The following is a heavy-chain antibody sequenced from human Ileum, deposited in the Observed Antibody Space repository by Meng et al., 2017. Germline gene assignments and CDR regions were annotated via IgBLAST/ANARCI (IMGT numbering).Heavy chain of an antibody. V-gene: IGHV6-1*01. J-gene: IGHJ5*02. CDR2: TYYTSKWNN. D-gene: IGHD3-3*01. CDR1: GVHVPRSNTA. CDR3: ARGFWKSGFDS. Sequence: QVQTQLSTSGLVTPSPTTSLTCATSGVHVPRSNTAWNWIRQSPSRGLEWLGRTYYTSKWNNDYAVSERSRITINADTSKSQSSLHLNSVTPEDTAVYYCARGFWKSGFDSWGQGTLVTVSS.